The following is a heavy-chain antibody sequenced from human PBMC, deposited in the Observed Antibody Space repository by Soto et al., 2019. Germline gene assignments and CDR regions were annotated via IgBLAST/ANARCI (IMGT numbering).Heavy chain of an antibody. Sequence: PSETLSLTCTVSGGSISSSLFYWGWIRQPPGKGLEWIVNIYSSGNTYYNSSLQSRVAISVDTSKNQFSLKLNSVTAADTAVYYCASSSSGYEIHYWGQGTLVTVSS. CDR1: GGSISSSLFY. D-gene: IGHD5-12*01. V-gene: IGHV4-39*01. J-gene: IGHJ4*02. CDR2: IYSSGNT. CDR3: ASSSSGYEIHY.